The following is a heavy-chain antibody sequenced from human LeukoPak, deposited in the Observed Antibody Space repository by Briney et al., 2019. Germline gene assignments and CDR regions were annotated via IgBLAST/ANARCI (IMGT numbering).Heavy chain of an antibody. CDR2: IIPILGTA. J-gene: IGHJ3*02. V-gene: IGHV1-69*13. CDR3: ARFGSSTSCYRPACAFDI. CDR1: GGTFSSYA. D-gene: IGHD2-2*01. Sequence: SVKVSCKASGGTFSSYAISWVRQAPGHGLEWMGGIIPILGTANYAQKFQGRVTITADESTRTAYMELSSLRSEDTAVYYCARFGSSTSCYRPACAFDIWGQGTMVTVSS.